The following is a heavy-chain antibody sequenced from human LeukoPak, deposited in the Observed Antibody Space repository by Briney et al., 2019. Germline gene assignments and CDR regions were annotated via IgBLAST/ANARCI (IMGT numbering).Heavy chain of an antibody. D-gene: IGHD3-16*01. CDR1: GGSITTSNYY. CDR2: IYHSGST. CDR3: ARNGVDSMGGPGFDI. J-gene: IGHJ3*02. V-gene: IGHV4-39*07. Sequence: SETLSLTCTVSGGSITTSNYYWGWVRQPPGKELEWIGSIYHSGSTNYNPSLKSRVTISVDKSKNQFSLKLSSVTAADTAVYYCARNGVDSMGGPGFDIWGQGTMVTVSS.